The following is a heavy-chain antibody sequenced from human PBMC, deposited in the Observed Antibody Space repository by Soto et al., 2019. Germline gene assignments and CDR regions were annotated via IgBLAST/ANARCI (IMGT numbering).Heavy chain of an antibody. CDR2: ISAYNGNT. CDR3: ARDRDRMVIITLSHAFDI. V-gene: IGHV1-18*01. CDR1: GYTFTSYG. Sequence: GASVKVSCKASGYTFTSYGISWVRQAPGQGLEWMGWISAYNGNTNYAQKLQGRVTMTTDTSTSTAYMELRSLRSDDTAVYYCARDRDRMVIITLSHAFDIWGQGTMVTVSS. J-gene: IGHJ3*02. D-gene: IGHD3-9*01.